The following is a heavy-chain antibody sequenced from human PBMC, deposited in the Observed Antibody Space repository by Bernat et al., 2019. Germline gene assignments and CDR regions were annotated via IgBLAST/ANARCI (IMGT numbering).Heavy chain of an antibody. CDR2: ITGGGGNT. Sequence: EVHLVESGGGLVRPGGSLRLSCAVSGFPFSNYAMSWVRQAPGKGLDWVSAITGGGGNTYYADSVKGRFTISRDNSRNTLYLQMNSLRAEDTAVYYCAKEKGRDYWGQGTLVTVSS. D-gene: IGHD3-10*01. J-gene: IGHJ4*02. V-gene: IGHV3-23*04. CDR1: GFPFSNYA. CDR3: AKEKGRDY.